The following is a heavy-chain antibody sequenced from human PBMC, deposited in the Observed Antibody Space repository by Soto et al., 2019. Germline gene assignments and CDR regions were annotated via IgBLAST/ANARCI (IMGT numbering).Heavy chain of an antibody. V-gene: IGHV3-53*01. CDR2: IFSDDNT. J-gene: IGHJ4*02. D-gene: IGHD4-17*01. Sequence: PGGSLRLSCAASGITATNGHMSWVRQAPGKGLEWVSVIFSDDNTYYADSVKGRFTISRDTSKNTVYLQMNSLRADGTAVYFCARDWNGDKYFDFWDQGSLVTVSS. CDR3: ARDWNGDKYFDF. CDR1: GITATNGH.